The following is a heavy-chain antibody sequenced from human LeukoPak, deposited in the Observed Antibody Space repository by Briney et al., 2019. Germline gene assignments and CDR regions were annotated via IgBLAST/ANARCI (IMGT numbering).Heavy chain of an antibody. CDR1: GFTFSSYW. D-gene: IGHD3-22*01. CDR3: ARAARNYYDSSGYYYWDY. J-gene: IGHJ4*02. CDR2: IKQDGSEK. V-gene: IGHV3-7*01. Sequence: GGSLRLSCAASGFTFSSYWMSWVRQAPGKGLEWVANIKQDGSEKYYVDSVKGRFTISRDNAKNSLYLQMNSLRAEDTAVYYCARAARNYYDSSGYYYWDYWGQGTLVTVSS.